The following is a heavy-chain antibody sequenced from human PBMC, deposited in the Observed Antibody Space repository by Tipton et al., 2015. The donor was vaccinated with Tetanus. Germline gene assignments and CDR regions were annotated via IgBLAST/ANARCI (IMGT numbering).Heavy chain of an antibody. CDR2: IYYNGNT. CDR3: ARTADNWFDP. J-gene: IGHJ5*02. D-gene: IGHD2-21*02. CDR1: GGSVNSGTYY. Sequence: TLSLTCSVSGGSVNSGTYYWSWIRQPPGKGLEWIGNIYYNGNTLENPSLKGRVTLSLDKSKNQFSLNLTSVTAADTAVYYCARTADNWFDPWGQGTLVTVSS. V-gene: IGHV4-39*01.